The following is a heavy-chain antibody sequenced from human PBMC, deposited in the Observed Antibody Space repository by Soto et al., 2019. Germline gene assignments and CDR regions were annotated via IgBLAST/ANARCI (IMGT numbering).Heavy chain of an antibody. CDR2: ISSGSGTI. CDR1: GFIFNSYS. V-gene: IGHV3-48*02. J-gene: IGHJ6*02. CDR3: ARRVTGYYYYGMDV. Sequence: GGSLRLSCAASGFIFNSYSMNWVRQAPEKGLEWVSYISSGSGTIYYADSVKGRFTISRDNAKNSLSLQMNSLRDEDTAVYYCARRVTGYYYYGMDVWGQGTTVTVSS.